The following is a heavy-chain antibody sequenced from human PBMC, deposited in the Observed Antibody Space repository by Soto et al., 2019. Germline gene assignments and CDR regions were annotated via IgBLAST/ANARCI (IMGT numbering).Heavy chain of an antibody. J-gene: IGHJ4*02. CDR2: IGTAGDT. Sequence: EVQLVESGGGLVQPGGSLRLSCAASGFTFSSYDMHWVRQATGKGLEWVSAIGTAGDTYYPGSVKGRFTISRENAKNSLYLQMNSLRAGDTAVYYCARAISACGGGCYAFDYWGQGTLVTVSS. CDR1: GFTFSSYD. CDR3: ARAISACGGGCYAFDY. D-gene: IGHD2-21*01. V-gene: IGHV3-13*01.